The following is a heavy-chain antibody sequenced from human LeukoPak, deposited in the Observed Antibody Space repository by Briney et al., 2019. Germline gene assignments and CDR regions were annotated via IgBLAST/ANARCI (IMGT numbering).Heavy chain of an antibody. Sequence: GGSLRLSCAASGFTFSNAWMSCVRQAPGKGLEWVGRIKTNTDIGTTDYAAPVKGRFTISRDDSKNTLFLQMNSLKTEDTAVYYCTTDGSDYWGQGTLVTVSS. CDR3: TTDGSDY. CDR1: GFTFSNAW. CDR2: IKTNTDIGTT. V-gene: IGHV3-15*01. D-gene: IGHD1-26*01. J-gene: IGHJ4*02.